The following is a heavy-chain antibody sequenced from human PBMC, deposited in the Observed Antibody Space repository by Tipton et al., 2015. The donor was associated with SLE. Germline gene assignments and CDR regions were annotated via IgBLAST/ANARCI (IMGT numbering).Heavy chain of an antibody. CDR2: INRSGGT. CDR3: ARGGEMSTVPFDY. Sequence: TLSLTCSVSGGSISSGSYYWGWIRQPPGKGLEWIGEINRSGGTNHNPSLKSRVTISVDTSKNHFSLRLTSVTAADTALYYCARGGEMSTVPFDYWGQGTLVTVSS. V-gene: IGHV4-39*02. D-gene: IGHD5-24*01. CDR1: GGSISSGSYY. J-gene: IGHJ4*02.